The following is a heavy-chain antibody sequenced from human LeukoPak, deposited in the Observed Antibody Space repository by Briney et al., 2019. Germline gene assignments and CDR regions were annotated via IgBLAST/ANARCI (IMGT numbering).Heavy chain of an antibody. Sequence: GGSLRLSCATSGFTVSGTHMSWVRQAPGKGLEWVSAMYTGGTTYYADSVKGRFTISRDNSRNTLFLHMSSLRADDTAVYYCAKDEATSGGGLASWGQGTLVTVSS. J-gene: IGHJ4*02. CDR3: AKDEATSGGGLAS. V-gene: IGHV3-53*01. D-gene: IGHD3-16*01. CDR2: MYTGGTT. CDR1: GFTVSGTH.